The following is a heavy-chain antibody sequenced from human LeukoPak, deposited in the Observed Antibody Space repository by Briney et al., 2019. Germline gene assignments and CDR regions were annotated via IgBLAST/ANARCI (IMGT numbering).Heavy chain of an antibody. D-gene: IGHD2-2*01. J-gene: IGHJ6*04. CDR2: FDPEDGET. CDR1: GYTLTELS. V-gene: IGHV1-24*01. CDR3: ATPRTGGYCSSTSCYYYYGMDV. Sequence: ASVKVSCKVSGYTLTELSMHWVRHAPGKGLEWKGGFDPEDGETIYAKKYQGRVTMTEDTSTDTAYMELSSLRPEDTAVYYCATPRTGGYCSSTSCYYYYGMDVWGKGTTVTVSS.